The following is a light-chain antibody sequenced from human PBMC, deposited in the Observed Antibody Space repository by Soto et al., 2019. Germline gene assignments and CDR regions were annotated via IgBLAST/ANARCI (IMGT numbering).Light chain of an antibody. CDR3: QQYDSLPYT. V-gene: IGKV1-33*01. Sequence: DIQMTQSPSSLSASVGDRVTITCQASQDITDYVKWYQQKPGKAPRLLIYDAFHLETGVPSRLSGSRSGTEFTFTISRLQPEDIATYCCQQYDSLPYTFGQGTKVDIK. J-gene: IGKJ2*01. CDR1: QDITDY. CDR2: DAF.